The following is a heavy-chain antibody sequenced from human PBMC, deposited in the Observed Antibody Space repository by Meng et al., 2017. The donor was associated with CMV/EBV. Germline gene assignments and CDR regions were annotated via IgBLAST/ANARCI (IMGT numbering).Heavy chain of an antibody. CDR3: ARGGLYYYDSSGHFDY. CDR1: GGPLSSYY. J-gene: IGHJ4*02. Sequence: QGRLRASCPGRGKLSEAPSLTRTVSGGPLSSYYWSWIRQPAGKGLEWIGRIYTSGSTNYNPSLKSRVTMSVDTSRNQFSLKLSSVTAADTAVYYCARGGLYYYDSSGHFDYWGQGTLVTVPS. D-gene: IGHD3-22*01. V-gene: IGHV4-4*07. CDR2: IYTSGST.